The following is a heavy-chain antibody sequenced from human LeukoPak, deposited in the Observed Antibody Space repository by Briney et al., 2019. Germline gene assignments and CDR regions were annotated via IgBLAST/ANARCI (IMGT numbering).Heavy chain of an antibody. V-gene: IGHV1-24*01. Sequence: ASVKVSCKVSGYTLTELSMRWVRQAPGKGLEWMGGFDPEDGETIYAQKFQGRVTMTEDTSTDTAYMELSSLRSEDTAVYYCATYNLYGAAHDDAFDIWGQGTMVTVSS. CDR3: ATYNLYGAAHDDAFDI. CDR2: FDPEDGET. J-gene: IGHJ3*02. D-gene: IGHD4-17*01. CDR1: GYTLTELS.